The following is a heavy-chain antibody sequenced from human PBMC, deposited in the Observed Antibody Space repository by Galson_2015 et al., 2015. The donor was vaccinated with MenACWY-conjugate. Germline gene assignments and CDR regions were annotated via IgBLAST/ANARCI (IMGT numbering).Heavy chain of an antibody. CDR2: ISGSSGTT. CDR1: GITFSSYA. J-gene: IGHJ4*02. D-gene: IGHD2/OR15-2a*01. Sequence: SLRLSCAASGITFSSYAMSWVRQAPGKGPEWVSTISGSSGTTFYADSVKGRFTISRDNSKNTLYLQMNSLRAEDTAVYYCAKDQQRYCNSGYCLIDYWGQGTLVTVSS. V-gene: IGHV3-23*01. CDR3: AKDQQRYCNSGYCLIDY.